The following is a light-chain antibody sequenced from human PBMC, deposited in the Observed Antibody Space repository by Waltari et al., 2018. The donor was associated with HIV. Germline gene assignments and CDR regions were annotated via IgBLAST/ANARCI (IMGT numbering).Light chain of an antibody. CDR2: NVS. CDR1: SSAVGVYDF. CDR3: CSYAGSYSYV. Sequence: QSALTQPRSLSGSPGQSVTISCTGSSSAVGVYDFVSWYQQYPGKAPKLIIFNVSKRPSGVPDRFSGSKSGNTASLTISGLQAEDEADYHCCSYAGSYSYVFGTGTQVTVL. V-gene: IGLV2-11*01. J-gene: IGLJ1*01.